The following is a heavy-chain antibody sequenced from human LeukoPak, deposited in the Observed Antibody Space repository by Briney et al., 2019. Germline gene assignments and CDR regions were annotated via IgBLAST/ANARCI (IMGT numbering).Heavy chain of an antibody. D-gene: IGHD5-18*01. CDR1: GGSFSGYY. J-gene: IGHJ4*02. Sequence: PSETLSLTCAVYGGSFSGYYWSWIRQPPGKGLEWIGEINHSGSTNYNPSLKSRVTISVDTSKNQFSLKLSSVTAADTAVYYCASTAPRDFFFDFWGQGTLVTVSS. CDR2: INHSGST. V-gene: IGHV4-34*01. CDR3: ASTAPRDFFFDF.